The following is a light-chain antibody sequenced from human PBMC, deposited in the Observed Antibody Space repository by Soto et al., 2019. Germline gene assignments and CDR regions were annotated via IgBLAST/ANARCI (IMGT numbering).Light chain of an antibody. Sequence: QSVLTQPHSASGTPGQRVTLSCSGSSSNIGSNTVNWYQQLPGTAPKLLIYSNNQLPSGVPDRFSGSKSGTSASLAISGLQSEDEADYYCAAWDDSLNGSVVFGGGTKLAVL. CDR1: SSNIGSNT. V-gene: IGLV1-44*01. CDR2: SNN. CDR3: AAWDDSLNGSVV. J-gene: IGLJ2*01.